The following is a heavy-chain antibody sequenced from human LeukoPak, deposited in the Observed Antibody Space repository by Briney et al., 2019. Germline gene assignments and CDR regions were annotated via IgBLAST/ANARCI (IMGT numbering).Heavy chain of an antibody. CDR3: ASLAVAGTDQFDS. D-gene: IGHD6-19*01. J-gene: IGHJ4*02. Sequence: ASVKVSCKASGYTFISYGISWVRQAPGQGLEWMGWISDYSGNTKYARNFQDRVTMTTDASTSTAYMELRSLRSDDTAVYYCASLAVAGTDQFDSWGQGALVTVSS. V-gene: IGHV1-18*01. CDR2: ISDYSGNT. CDR1: GYTFISYG.